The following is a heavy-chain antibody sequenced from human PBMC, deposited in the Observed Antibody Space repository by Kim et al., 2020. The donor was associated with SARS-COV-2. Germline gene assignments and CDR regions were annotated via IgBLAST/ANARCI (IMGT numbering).Heavy chain of an antibody. D-gene: IGHD3-10*01. CDR1: GFNSDSYA. CDR2: LSGSGDNT. V-gene: IGHV3-23*01. CDR3: AKASLSSMVRGDYFDY. Sequence: GGSLRLSCSVSGFNSDSYAMTWVRQAPGKGLEWVSSLSGSGDNTYHADSVRGRFTISRDNSENTLYLQMNSLRVEDTAVYYCAKASLSSMVRGDYFDYWGRGTLAT. J-gene: IGHJ4*02.